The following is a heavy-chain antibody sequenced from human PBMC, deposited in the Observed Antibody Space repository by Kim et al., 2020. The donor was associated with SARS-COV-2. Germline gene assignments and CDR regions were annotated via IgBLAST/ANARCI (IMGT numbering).Heavy chain of an antibody. CDR2: IIPIFGTA. Sequence: SVKVSCKASGGTFSSYAISWVRQAPGQGLEWMGGIIPIFGTANYAQKFQGRVTITADESTSTAYMELSSLRSEDTAVYYCARGSIVVVITVEGGYYYGMDVWGQGTTVTVSS. CDR3: ARGSIVVVITVEGGYYYGMDV. J-gene: IGHJ6*02. D-gene: IGHD3-22*01. CDR1: GGTFSSYA. V-gene: IGHV1-69*13.